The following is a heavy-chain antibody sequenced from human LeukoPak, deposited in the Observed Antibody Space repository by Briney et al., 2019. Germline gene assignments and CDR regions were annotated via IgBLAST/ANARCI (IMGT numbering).Heavy chain of an antibody. CDR2: MNPNSGNT. D-gene: IGHD3-10*01. J-gene: IGHJ4*02. Sequence: ASVKVSCKASGYTFTSYDINWVRQAPGQGLEWMGWMNPNSGNTGYAQKFQGRVTMTRNTSISTAYMELSSLRSEDTAVYYCARGTALWFGELLPHDYWGQGTLVTVSS. CDR3: ARGTALWFGELLPHDY. CDR1: GYTFTSYD. V-gene: IGHV1-8*01.